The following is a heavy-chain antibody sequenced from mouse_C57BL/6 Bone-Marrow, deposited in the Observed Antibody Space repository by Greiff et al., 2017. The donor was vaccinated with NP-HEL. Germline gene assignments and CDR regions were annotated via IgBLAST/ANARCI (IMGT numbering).Heavy chain of an antibody. D-gene: IGHD1-1*01. CDR1: GYAFTNYL. Sequence: VQLQQSGADLVRPGTSVKVSCKASGYAFTNYLIEWVKQRPGQGLEWIGVIYPGSGGTNYNEKFKGKATLTADKSSSTAYMQLSSLTSEDSAVYFCARLGYYYGSSHYFDYWGQGTTLTVSS. CDR2: IYPGSGGT. J-gene: IGHJ2*01. V-gene: IGHV1-54*01. CDR3: ARLGYYYGSSHYFDY.